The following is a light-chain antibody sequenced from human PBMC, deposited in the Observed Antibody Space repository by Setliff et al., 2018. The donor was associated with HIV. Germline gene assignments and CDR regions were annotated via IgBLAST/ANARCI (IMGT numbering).Light chain of an antibody. V-gene: IGLV2-14*01. CDR1: SSDVGGYNY. CDR2: DVS. CDR3: SSYTSSSTPRYV. J-gene: IGLJ1*01. Sequence: ALTQPASVSGSPGQSITISCTGTSSDVGGYNYVSWYQQHPGKAPKLMIYDVSNRPSGVSNRFSGSKSGNTASLTISGLQAEDEADYYCSSYTSSSTPRYVFGTGTKVTVL.